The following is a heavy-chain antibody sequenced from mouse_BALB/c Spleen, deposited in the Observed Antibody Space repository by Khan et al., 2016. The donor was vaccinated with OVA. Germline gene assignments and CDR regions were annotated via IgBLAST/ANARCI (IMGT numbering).Heavy chain of an antibody. CDR3: VRSGYGSFAY. V-gene: IGHV1S29*02. CDR2: IFPNNGAT. Sequence: IQLVQSGPELVKPGASVKISCKASGYTFTDYNMDWVKQSHGESLEWIGYIFPNNGATGYNQKFKTKATLTVDNSARTVYMDLRSLTSEDSAVYYCVRSGYGSFAYWGQGTLVTVSA. CDR1: GYTFTDYN. D-gene: IGHD1-2*01. J-gene: IGHJ3*01.